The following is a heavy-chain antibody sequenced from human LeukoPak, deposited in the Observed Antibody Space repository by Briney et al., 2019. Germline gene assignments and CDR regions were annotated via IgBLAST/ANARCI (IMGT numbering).Heavy chain of an antibody. D-gene: IGHD2-15*01. CDR2: IYHGDSDT. CDR3: AREKYVGRLTDY. CDR1: DYSFISYW. Sequence: AASPKISRKGSDYSFISYWIVWLRQMPGEGLEKMGGIYHGDSDTRHSPSFQGQVTISADKSISTAYLQWSSLKASDSAMYYCAREKYVGRLTDYWGQGTLVTVSS. J-gene: IGHJ4*02. V-gene: IGHV5-51*01.